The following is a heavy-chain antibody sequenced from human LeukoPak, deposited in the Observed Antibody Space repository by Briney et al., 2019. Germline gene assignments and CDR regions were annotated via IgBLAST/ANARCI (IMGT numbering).Heavy chain of an antibody. CDR2: SYYSGDA. J-gene: IGHJ4*02. D-gene: IGHD2-2*01. CDR3: ARGVVPSPMEGLFDH. V-gene: IGHV4-59*01. CDR1: GGSISGYY. Sequence: SETLSLTYSVSGGSISGYYWGWIRQSPKKGLEWIAYSYYSGDANYNPSLKSRVSISVDTSKSQFSLILYSVTAADTAVYYCARGVVPSPMEGLFDHWGQGALVTVSS.